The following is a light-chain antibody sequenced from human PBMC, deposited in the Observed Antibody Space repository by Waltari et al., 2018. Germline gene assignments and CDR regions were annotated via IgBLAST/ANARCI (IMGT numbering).Light chain of an antibody. CDR3: QQYSSYNS. CDR2: RAA. CDR1: QSISSW. V-gene: IGKV1-5*03. J-gene: IGKJ2*03. Sequence: DIQMTQSPSTLSASVGDRVTITCRASQSISSWLAWYQQKPGKAPNLLMSRAASLESGVPSRFSGSGSGTEFSLTISSLQPDDFATYYCQQYSSYNSFGQGTKLEI.